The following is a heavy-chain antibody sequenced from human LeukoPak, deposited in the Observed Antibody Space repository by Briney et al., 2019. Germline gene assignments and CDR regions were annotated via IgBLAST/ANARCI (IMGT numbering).Heavy chain of an antibody. Sequence: PGGSLRLSCAASGFTVSSNYMSWVRQAPGKGLEWVSVIYGGGSTYYADSVKGRFTISRDNSKNTLYLQMNSLRAEDTAVYYCASGVLLWFGAFDYWGQGTLVTVSS. CDR1: GFTVSSNY. D-gene: IGHD3-10*01. CDR3: ASGVLLWFGAFDY. V-gene: IGHV3-53*01. J-gene: IGHJ4*02. CDR2: IYGGGST.